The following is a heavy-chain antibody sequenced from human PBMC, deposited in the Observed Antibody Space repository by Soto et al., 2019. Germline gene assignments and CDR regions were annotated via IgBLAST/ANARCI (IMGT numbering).Heavy chain of an antibody. CDR3: ARIGEIAVAGTRHYYFDY. CDR1: GFSLSTSGMC. Sequence: SGPNAGEPTQTLTLTCTFSGFSLSTSGMCVSWIRQPPGKALEWLALIDWDDDKYYSTSLKTRLTLSKDTSKNQVVLTMTNMDPVDTATYYCARIGEIAVAGTRHYYFDYWGQGTLVTVSS. D-gene: IGHD6-19*01. J-gene: IGHJ4*02. V-gene: IGHV2-70*01. CDR2: IDWDDDK.